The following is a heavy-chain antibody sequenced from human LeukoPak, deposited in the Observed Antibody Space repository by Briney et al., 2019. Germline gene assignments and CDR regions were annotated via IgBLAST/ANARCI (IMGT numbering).Heavy chain of an antibody. J-gene: IGHJ4*02. CDR2: IYYSGST. Sequence: SETLSLTCTVSGGSISSYYWSWIRQPPGKGLEWIGYIYYSGSTNYNPSLKSRVTISVDTSKNQFSLKLSSVTAADTAVYYCARATDYGGADYWGQGTLVTVSS. V-gene: IGHV4-59*12. D-gene: IGHD4-17*01. CDR3: ARATDYGGADY. CDR1: GGSISSYY.